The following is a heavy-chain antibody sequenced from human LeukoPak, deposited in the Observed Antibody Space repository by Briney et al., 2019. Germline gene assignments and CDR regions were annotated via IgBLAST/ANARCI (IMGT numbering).Heavy chain of an antibody. CDR1: GGSISSYY. CDR2: IYYSGST. CDR3: ARWNILTGYSLDY. D-gene: IGHD3-9*01. V-gene: IGHV4-59*01. Sequence: SETLSLTCTVSGGSISSYYWSWIRQPPGKGLEWIGYIYYSGSTNYNPSLKSRVTISVDTSKNQFSLKLSSVAAADTAVYYCARWNILTGYSLDYWGQGTLVTVSS. J-gene: IGHJ4*02.